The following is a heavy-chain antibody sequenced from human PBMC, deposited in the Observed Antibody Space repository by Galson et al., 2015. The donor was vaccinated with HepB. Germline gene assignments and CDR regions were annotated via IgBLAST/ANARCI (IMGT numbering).Heavy chain of an antibody. J-gene: IGHJ4*02. CDR3: AKDASEQWLGYYFDY. V-gene: IGHV3-30*18. CDR2: ISYDGSNK. D-gene: IGHD6-19*01. CDR1: GFTFSSYG. Sequence: SLRLSCAASGFTFSSYGMHWVRQAPGKGLEWVAVISYDGSNKYYADSVKGRFTISRDNSKNTLYLQMNSLRAEDTAVYYCAKDASEQWLGYYFDYWGQGTLVTVSS.